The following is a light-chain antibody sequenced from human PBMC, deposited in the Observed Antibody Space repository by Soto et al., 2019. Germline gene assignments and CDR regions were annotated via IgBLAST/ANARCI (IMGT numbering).Light chain of an antibody. CDR1: SNDIGGYNY. Sequence: QSALTQPLSVSGSPGQAVTISCTGTSNDIGGYNYVSWYQQHPDKAPKLMIFDVSQRPSGVPDRFSGSKSGNTASLTISGLQAEDEADYYCCSYAGSYTFVVFGGGTKLTVL. V-gene: IGLV2-11*01. CDR2: DVS. CDR3: CSYAGSYTFVV. J-gene: IGLJ2*01.